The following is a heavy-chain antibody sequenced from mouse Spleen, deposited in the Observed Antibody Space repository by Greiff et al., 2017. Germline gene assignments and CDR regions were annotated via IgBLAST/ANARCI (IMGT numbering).Heavy chain of an antibody. Sequence: VQLQQPGAELVRPGTSVKLSCKASGYTFTSYWMHWVKQRPGQGLEWIGVIDPSDSYTNYNQKFKGKATLTVDTSSSTAYMQLSSLTSEDSAVYYCARSPTATFDYWGQGTTLTVSS. D-gene: IGHD1-2*01. V-gene: IGHV1-59*01. CDR2: IDPSDSYT. CDR3: ARSPTATFDY. J-gene: IGHJ2*01. CDR1: GYTFTSYW.